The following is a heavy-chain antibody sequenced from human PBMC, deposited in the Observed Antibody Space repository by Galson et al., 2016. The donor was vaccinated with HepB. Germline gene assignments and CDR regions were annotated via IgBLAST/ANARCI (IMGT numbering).Heavy chain of an antibody. CDR2: IIGDGSNE. D-gene: IGHD5-24*01. CDR3: ARVARGGYKTADL. CDR1: GFALSGYP. V-gene: IGHV3-30*09. Sequence: SLRLSCAASGFALSGYPMHWVRQAPGKGLEWVAVIIGDGSNEYYADAVKGRFAISRDNSKNTLQIQMNSLGPDDTAVYYCARVARGGYKTADLWGQGTLVSVSS. J-gene: IGHJ5*02.